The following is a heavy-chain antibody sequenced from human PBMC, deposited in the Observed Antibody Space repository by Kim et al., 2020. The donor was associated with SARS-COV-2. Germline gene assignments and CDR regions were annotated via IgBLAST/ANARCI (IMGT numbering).Heavy chain of an antibody. Sequence: GYADSVKGRFTISRDNAKNSLYLQMNSLRAEDTAFYYCAKGGSSGSAPYWGQGTLVTVSS. D-gene: IGHD3-22*01. V-gene: IGHV3-9*01. J-gene: IGHJ4*02. CDR3: AKGGSSGSAPY.